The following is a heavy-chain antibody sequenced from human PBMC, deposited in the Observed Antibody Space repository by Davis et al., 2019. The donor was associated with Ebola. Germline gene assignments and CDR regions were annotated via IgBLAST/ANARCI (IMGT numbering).Heavy chain of an antibody. Sequence: GGSLRLSCKGSGYTFSSFWMNWFRQAPGKGLEWVSSISSNSRATYYADSLKGRFTISRDNAKSSLYLQMNSLRDEDTGVYFCARDNYISAFYYYYFMDVWGQGTTVTVSS. CDR1: GYTFSSFW. J-gene: IGHJ6*02. D-gene: IGHD1-7*01. V-gene: IGHV3-21*01. CDR3: ARDNYISAFYYYYFMDV. CDR2: ISSNSRAT.